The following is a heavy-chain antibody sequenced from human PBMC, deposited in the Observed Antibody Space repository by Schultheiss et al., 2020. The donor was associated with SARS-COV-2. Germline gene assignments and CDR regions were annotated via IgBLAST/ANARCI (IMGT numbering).Heavy chain of an antibody. D-gene: IGHD3-10*01. CDR3: ARSSRGVRGVINPIDY. Sequence: SETLSLTCTVSGGSISSGGYYWSWIRQHPGKGLEWIGYIYYSGSTNYNPSLKSRVTISVDTSKNQFSLKLSSVTAADTAVYYCARSSRGVRGVINPIDYWGQGALVTVSS. J-gene: IGHJ4*02. CDR1: GGSISSGGYY. CDR2: IYYSGST. V-gene: IGHV4-61*08.